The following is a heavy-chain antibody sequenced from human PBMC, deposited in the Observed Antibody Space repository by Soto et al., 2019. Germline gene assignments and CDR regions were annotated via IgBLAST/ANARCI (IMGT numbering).Heavy chain of an antibody. CDR1: GYTFSSIG. V-gene: IGHV1-18*01. CDR2: ISPYKGNT. J-gene: IGHJ4*02. D-gene: IGHD3-10*01. Sequence: QIQLVQSGAEVKKPGASVKVSCKASGYTFSSIGISWVRQAPGQGLEWMGWISPYKGNTHYAQGLQGRVTMTTDTSTSTAHMELRSLRSNDTAVYYCARDLDASGSYNTDYWGQGTLVTVSS. CDR3: ARDLDASGSYNTDY.